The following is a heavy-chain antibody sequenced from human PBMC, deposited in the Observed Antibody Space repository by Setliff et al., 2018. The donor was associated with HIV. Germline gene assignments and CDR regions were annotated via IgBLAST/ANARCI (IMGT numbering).Heavy chain of an antibody. D-gene: IGHD2-15*01. Sequence: GGSLRLSCAAAGFTFSSYGIHWVRQAPGKGLEWVAFIRYDGSQKYYVDSVKGRFTISRDNSKNTLYLQMNSLRAEDTAVYYCAKETGYCSGGSCLGGMDVWGQGTTVTVSS. CDR2: IRYDGSQK. J-gene: IGHJ6*02. V-gene: IGHV3-30*02. CDR1: GFTFSSYG. CDR3: AKETGYCSGGSCLGGMDV.